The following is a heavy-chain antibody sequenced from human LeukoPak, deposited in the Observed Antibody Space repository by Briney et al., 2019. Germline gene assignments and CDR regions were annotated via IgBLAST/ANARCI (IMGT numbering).Heavy chain of an antibody. CDR2: IYYSGST. D-gene: IGHD4-17*01. J-gene: IGHJ4*02. CDR1: GGSISSYY. Sequence: PSETLSLTCTVSGGSISSYYWSWIRQPPGKGLEWIGYIYYSGSTNYNPSLKSRVTISVDTSKNQFSLKLSSVTAADTAVYYCARGWSYGEVDYWGQGTLVTVSS. V-gene: IGHV4-59*01. CDR3: ARGWSYGEVDY.